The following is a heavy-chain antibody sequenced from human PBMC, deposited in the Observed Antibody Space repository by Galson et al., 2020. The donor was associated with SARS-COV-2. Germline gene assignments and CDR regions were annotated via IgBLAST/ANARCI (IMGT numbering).Heavy chain of an antibody. CDR1: GYTFTSYA. J-gene: IGHJ2*01. D-gene: IGHD4-4*01. CDR2: INAGNGNT. CDR3: ARSALATVTTNPHWYFDL. Sequence: ASVKVSCKASGYTFTSYAMHWVRQAPGQRLEWMGWINAGNGNTKYSQKFQGRVTITRDTSASTAYMELSSLRSEDTAVYYCARSALATVTTNPHWYFDLWGRGTLVTVSS. V-gene: IGHV1-3*01.